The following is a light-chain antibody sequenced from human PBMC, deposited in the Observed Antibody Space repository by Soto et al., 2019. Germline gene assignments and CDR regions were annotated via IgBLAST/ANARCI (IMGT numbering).Light chain of an antibody. V-gene: IGKV1-39*01. CDR3: QKSHSTPYVT. Sequence: DIQMTQSPSSLSASVGDRVTITCRASQSISSYLNWYHQKPGKAPKLLIYAASSLQSGVPSRFSGSGSGTDFNLNISRLQPEDFASYYCQKSHSTPYVTFGQGTKVEIK. J-gene: IGKJ1*01. CDR2: AAS. CDR1: QSISSY.